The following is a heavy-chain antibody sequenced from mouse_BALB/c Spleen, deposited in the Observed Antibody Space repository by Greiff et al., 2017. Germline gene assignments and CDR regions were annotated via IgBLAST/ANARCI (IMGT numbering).Heavy chain of an antibody. CDR3: AYLLWYLQRVFDY. CDR2: IDPANGNT. CDR1: GFNIKDTY. Sequence: VQLQQSGAELVKPGASVKLSCTASGFNIKDTYMHWVKQRPEQGLEWIGRIDPANGNTKYDPKFQGKATITADTSSNTAYLQLSSLTSEDTAVHYCAYLLWYLQRVFDYWGQGTTLTVSS. D-gene: IGHD2-1*01. J-gene: IGHJ2*01. V-gene: IGHV14-3*02.